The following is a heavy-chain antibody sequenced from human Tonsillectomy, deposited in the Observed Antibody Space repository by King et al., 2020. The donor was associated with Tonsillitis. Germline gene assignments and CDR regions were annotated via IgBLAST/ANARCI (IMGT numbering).Heavy chain of an antibody. D-gene: IGHD2-8*01. CDR2: IIPIFRMT. CDR3: ARDRRDCPNGICSYSYYYFMDV. V-gene: IGHV1-69*01. CDR1: GGAFTNYA. J-gene: IGHJ6*03. Sequence: QLVQSGAEVKKPGSSVNVSCKASGGAFTNYAISWVRQAPGQGPEWMGGIIPIFRMTTYAQKFQGRLTITAAESTSTAYMELSSLTSDDTAVYSCARDRRDCPNGICSYSYYYFMDVWGKGTAVTVSS.